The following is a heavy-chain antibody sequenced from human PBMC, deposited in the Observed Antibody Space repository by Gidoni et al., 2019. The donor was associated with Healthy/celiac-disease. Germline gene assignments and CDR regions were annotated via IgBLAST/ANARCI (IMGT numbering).Heavy chain of an antibody. J-gene: IGHJ3*02. CDR3: AKAGFSPYTSSWYLAAFDI. CDR1: GFTFSSYG. D-gene: IGHD6-13*01. V-gene: IGHV3-30*18. CDR2: ISYDGSNK. Sequence: QVQLVESGGGVVQPGRSLRLSCAASGFTFSSYGMHWVRQAPGKGLEWVAVISYDGSNKYYADSVKGRFTISRDNSKNTLYLQMNSLRAEDTAVYYCAKAGFSPYTSSWYLAAFDIWGQGTMVTDSS.